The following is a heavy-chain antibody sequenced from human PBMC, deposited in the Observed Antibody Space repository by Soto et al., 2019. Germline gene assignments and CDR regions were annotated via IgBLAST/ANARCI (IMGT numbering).Heavy chain of an antibody. D-gene: IGHD3-22*01. CDR1: GGSISNYY. Sequence: SETLSLTCIVSGGSISNYYWSWIRQPPGKGLEWIGYIHYSGSTNYNPSLKSRVTISVDTAKNQFSLKLSSVTAADTAVYYCAGDAPYYYESSGYSVRAFDNWGQGTMVTVSS. CDR3: AGDAPYYYESSGYSVRAFDN. CDR2: IHYSGST. V-gene: IGHV4-59*08. J-gene: IGHJ3*02.